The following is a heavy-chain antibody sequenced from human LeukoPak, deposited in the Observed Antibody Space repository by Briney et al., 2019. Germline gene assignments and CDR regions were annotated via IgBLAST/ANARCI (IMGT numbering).Heavy chain of an antibody. V-gene: IGHV4-38-2*02. CDR2: IYHSGST. Sequence: SETLSLTCTVSGYSISSGYYWGWIRQPPGKGLEWIGSIYHSGSTYYNPSLKSRVTISVDTSKNQFSLQLRSVTAADTAVYYCVRVRLLRYSGYDLRIEYGGGGTLVTVSS. D-gene: IGHD5-12*01. J-gene: IGHJ4*02. CDR1: GYSISSGYY. CDR3: VRVRLLRYSGYDLRIEY.